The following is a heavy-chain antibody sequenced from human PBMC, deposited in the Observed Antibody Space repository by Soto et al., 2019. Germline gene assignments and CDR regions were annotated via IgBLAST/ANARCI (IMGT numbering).Heavy chain of an antibody. Sequence: SVKVSCKASGGTFSSYAMSWVRQAPGQGLEWMGGIIPIFGTANYAQKFQERVTITRDMSTSTAYMELSSLRSEDTAVYYCAAESGSGIYDTAGSLDYWGQGTLVTVSS. CDR1: GGTFSSYA. CDR2: IIPIFGTA. CDR3: AAESGSGIYDTAGSLDY. D-gene: IGHD1-26*01. V-gene: IGHV1-69*05. J-gene: IGHJ4*02.